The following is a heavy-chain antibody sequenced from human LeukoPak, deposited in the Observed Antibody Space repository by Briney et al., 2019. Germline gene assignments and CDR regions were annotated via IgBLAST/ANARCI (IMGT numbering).Heavy chain of an antibody. D-gene: IGHD6-13*01. J-gene: IGHJ4*02. V-gene: IGHV3-30*18. CDR3: AKGGVRAAAFDY. CDR2: ISYDGSNK. Sequence: GRSLRLSCAPSGFTFSSYGMHWVRQAPGKGLEWVAVISYDGSNKYYADSVKGRFTISRDNSKNTLYLQMNSLRAEDTAVYYCAKGGVRAAAFDYWGQGTLVTVSS. CDR1: GFTFSSYG.